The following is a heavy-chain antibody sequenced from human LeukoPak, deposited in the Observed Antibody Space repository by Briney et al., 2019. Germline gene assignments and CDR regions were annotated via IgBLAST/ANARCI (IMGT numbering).Heavy chain of an antibody. J-gene: IGHJ3*02. CDR3: ATDPGEWEPI. V-gene: IGHV3-15*01. CDR1: GLTFTNAW. CDR2: IKSKIDGGTS. D-gene: IGHD1-26*01. Sequence: PGGSLRLSCATSGLTFTNAWMSWFRQAPGKGLEWVGRIKSKIDGGTSDYAAPVQDRFTISRDDSKNTLYLQINSLKIEDTAVYFCATDPGEWEPIWGQGTMVTVSS.